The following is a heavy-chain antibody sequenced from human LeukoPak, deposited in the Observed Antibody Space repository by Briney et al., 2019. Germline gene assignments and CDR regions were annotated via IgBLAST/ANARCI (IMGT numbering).Heavy chain of an antibody. Sequence: SETLSLTCTVSGGSISSNYWSWIRQPPGKGPEWIGYIYYSGSTNYNPSLKSRVTISEDTSKNQFSLTLRSVTAADTAVYYCAKHLTNAYYDMIWFDPWGQGTLVTVSS. CDR2: IYYSGST. CDR1: GGSISSNY. D-gene: IGHD3-16*01. CDR3: AKHLTNAYYDMIWFDP. J-gene: IGHJ5*02. V-gene: IGHV4-59*01.